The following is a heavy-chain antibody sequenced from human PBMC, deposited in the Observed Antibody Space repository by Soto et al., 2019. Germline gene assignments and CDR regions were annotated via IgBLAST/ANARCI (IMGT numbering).Heavy chain of an antibody. CDR3: ARVHEYSSSPYYFDY. J-gene: IGHJ4*02. D-gene: IGHD6-6*01. V-gene: IGHV3-30-3*01. CDR2: ISYDGSNK. Sequence: QVQLVESGGGVVQPGRSLRLSCAASGFTFSSYAMHWVRQAPGKGLEWVAVISYDGSNKFYADSVKGRFTISRDNSKNTLYLQMNSLRAEDTAVYYCARVHEYSSSPYYFDYWGQGTLVTVSS. CDR1: GFTFSSYA.